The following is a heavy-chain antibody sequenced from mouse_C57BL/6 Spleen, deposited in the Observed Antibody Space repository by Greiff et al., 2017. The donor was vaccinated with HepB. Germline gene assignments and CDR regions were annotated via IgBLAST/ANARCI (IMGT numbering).Heavy chain of an antibody. Sequence: QVQLQQSGAELVKPGASVKISCKASGYAFSSYWMNWVKQRPGKGLEWIGQIYPGDGDTNYNGKFKGKATLTADKSSSTAYMQLSSLTSEDSAVYFCARTPLLTGRAMDYWGQGTSVTVSS. CDR2: IYPGDGDT. CDR1: GYAFSSYW. J-gene: IGHJ4*01. CDR3: ARTPLLTGRAMDY. D-gene: IGHD4-1*01. V-gene: IGHV1-80*01.